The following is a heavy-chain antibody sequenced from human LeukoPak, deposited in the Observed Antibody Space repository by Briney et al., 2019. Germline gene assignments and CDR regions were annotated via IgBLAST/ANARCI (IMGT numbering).Heavy chain of an antibody. CDR1: GFTFNTYA. CDR3: ARDGRGYYDSSGYYIQDY. D-gene: IGHD3-22*01. J-gene: IGHJ4*02. Sequence: GGSLRLSCAASGFTFNTYAMSWVRQAPGKGLEWVSSINDGGRDTYYADSVKGRFTISRDNSKNSVFLQMNSLRAEDTAVHYCARDGRGYYDSSGYYIQDYWGQGTLVTVSS. V-gene: IGHV3-23*01. CDR2: INDGGRDT.